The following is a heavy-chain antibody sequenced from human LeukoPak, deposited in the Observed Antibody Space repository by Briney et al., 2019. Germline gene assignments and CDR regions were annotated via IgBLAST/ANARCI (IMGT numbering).Heavy chain of an antibody. Sequence: PGGSLRLSCAASGFTFSSYAMHWVRQAPGKGLEWVAVISYDGSNKYYADSVKGRFTISRDNSKNTLYLQMNSLRAEDTAVYYCARAGGTNWFDPWGQGTLVTVSS. CDR2: ISYDGSNK. D-gene: IGHD3-16*01. CDR1: GFTFSSYA. CDR3: ARAGGTNWFDP. V-gene: IGHV3-30-3*01. J-gene: IGHJ5*02.